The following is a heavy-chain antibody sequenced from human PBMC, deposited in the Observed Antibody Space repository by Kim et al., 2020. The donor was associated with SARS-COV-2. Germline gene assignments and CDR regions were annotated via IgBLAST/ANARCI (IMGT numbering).Heavy chain of an antibody. D-gene: IGHD3-10*01. J-gene: IGHJ4*02. Sequence: GGSLRLSCAASGFTFSNAWMSWVRQAPGKGLEWVGRIKSKTDGGTTDYAAPVKGRFTISRDDSKNTLYLQMNSLKTEDTAVYYCTTAPLGSGTESDYWGQGTLVTVSS. CDR3: TTAPLGSGTESDY. V-gene: IGHV3-15*01. CDR1: GFTFSNAW. CDR2: IKSKTDGGTT.